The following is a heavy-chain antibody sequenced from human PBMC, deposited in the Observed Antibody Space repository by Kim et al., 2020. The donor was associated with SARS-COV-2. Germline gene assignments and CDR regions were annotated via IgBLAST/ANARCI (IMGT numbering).Heavy chain of an antibody. J-gene: IGHJ1*01. CDR3: AKSYYASGGGRYFQY. Sequence: GGSLRLSCEASGFTFSSYAMTWVRQAPGKGLEWVSAISGSGTTYYADSVKGRFTISRDNSKNTVYLQMNSVGAEDTALYYCAKSYYASGGGRYFQYWGQGTLVTVSS. CDR1: GFTFSSYA. V-gene: IGHV3-23*01. D-gene: IGHD3-10*01. CDR2: ISGSGTT.